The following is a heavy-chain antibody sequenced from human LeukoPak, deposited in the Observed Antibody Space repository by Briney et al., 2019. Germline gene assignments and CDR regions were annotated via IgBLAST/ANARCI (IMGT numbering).Heavy chain of an antibody. Sequence: GGSLRLSCAASGFTFSSNWMSWVRQAPGKGLEWVANIKQDGSEKYYVDSVKGRFTISRDNAKNSLYLQMNSLRAEDTAAYYCARDVYYYDSSGSSNFDYWGQGTLVTVSS. J-gene: IGHJ4*02. V-gene: IGHV3-7*01. CDR2: IKQDGSEK. CDR3: ARDVYYYDSSGSSNFDY. D-gene: IGHD3-22*01. CDR1: GFTFSSNW.